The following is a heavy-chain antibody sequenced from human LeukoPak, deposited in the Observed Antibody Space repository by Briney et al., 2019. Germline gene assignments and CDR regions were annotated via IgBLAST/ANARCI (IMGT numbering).Heavy chain of an antibody. V-gene: IGHV1-2*02. Sequence: ASVKVSCKASGYTFTGYYMHWVRQAPGQGLEWMGWVNPNSGGTNYAQKSQGRVTMTRDTSISTAYMELSRLRSDDTAVYYCARGTNKHSDMWYFDLWGRGTLVTVSS. CDR2: VNPNSGGT. CDR1: GYTFTGYY. J-gene: IGHJ2*01. D-gene: IGHD2-2*01. CDR3: ARGTNKHSDMWYFDL.